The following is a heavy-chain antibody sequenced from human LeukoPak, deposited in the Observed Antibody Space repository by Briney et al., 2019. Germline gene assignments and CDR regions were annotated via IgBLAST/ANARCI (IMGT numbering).Heavy chain of an antibody. CDR3: ARSTSWYFDL. CDR1: GYSVINGYY. J-gene: IGHJ2*01. Sequence: SETLSLTCTVSGYSVINGYYWGWIRQPPGKGLEWVASVYHSGSTNYSPSLKGRVTISLDTSKNQLSLKPSSVTAADTAVYYCARSTSWYFDLWGRGTLVTVSS. V-gene: IGHV4-38-2*02. CDR2: VYHSGST.